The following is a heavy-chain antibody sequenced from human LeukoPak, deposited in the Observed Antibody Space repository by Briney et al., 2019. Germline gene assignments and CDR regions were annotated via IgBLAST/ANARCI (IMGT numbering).Heavy chain of an antibody. V-gene: IGHV1-2*02. CDR3: ARANITPVADFMDV. CDR2: INPNSGGT. Sequence: ASVKVSCKASGYTFTGYYMHWVRQAPGQGLEWMGWINPNSGGTNYAQKFQGRVTMTRDTSISTAYMELSRLRSDDTALYYCARANITPVADFMDVWGIGTMVTVSS. J-gene: IGHJ6*03. CDR1: GYTFTGYY. D-gene: IGHD6-19*01.